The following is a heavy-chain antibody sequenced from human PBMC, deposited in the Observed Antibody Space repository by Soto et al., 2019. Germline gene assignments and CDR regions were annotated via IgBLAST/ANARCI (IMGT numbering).Heavy chain of an antibody. D-gene: IGHD3-9*01. J-gene: IGHJ4*02. V-gene: IGHV2-26*01. CDR3: ARINDILTGFDY. CDR1: GFSLSNARMG. Sequence: VFSKESGPVLVKPTETLTLTCTVSGFSLSNARMGVSWIRQPPGKALEWLAHIFSNDEKSYSTSLKSRFTISKDTSKSQVVLTMTNLDPVDTATYYCARINDILTGFDYWGQGTLVTVSS. CDR2: IFSNDEK.